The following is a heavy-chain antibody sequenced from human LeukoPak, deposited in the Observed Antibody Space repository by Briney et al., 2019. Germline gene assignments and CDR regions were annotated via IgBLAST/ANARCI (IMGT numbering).Heavy chain of an antibody. D-gene: IGHD3-3*01. J-gene: IGHJ3*01. Sequence: PGGSLRLSCEVSGFSVGTDYTTWIRQAPGKGLGWVSVVHSGGATFYADSVKGRFTISRDTSKNTVSLEMTNLRAEDTGVYYCARGYDFWSGSSSGVFDVWGQGTVVIVSS. CDR1: GFSVGTDY. CDR2: VHSGGAT. V-gene: IGHV3-53*01. CDR3: ARGYDFWSGSSSGVFDV.